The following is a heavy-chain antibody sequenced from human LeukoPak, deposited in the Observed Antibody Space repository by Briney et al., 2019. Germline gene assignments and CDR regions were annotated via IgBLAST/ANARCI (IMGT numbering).Heavy chain of an antibody. J-gene: IGHJ6*03. CDR1: GGTFSSYA. D-gene: IGHD1-26*01. V-gene: IGHV1-69*06. CDR3: ARDSGLLRNYYYYYYMDV. Sequence: ASVKVSCKASGGTFSSYAISWVRQAPGQGLEWMGGIIPIFGTANYAQKFQGRVTITADKSTSTVYMELSSLRSEDTAVYYCARDSGLLRNYYYYYYMDVWGKGTTVTISS. CDR2: IIPIFGTA.